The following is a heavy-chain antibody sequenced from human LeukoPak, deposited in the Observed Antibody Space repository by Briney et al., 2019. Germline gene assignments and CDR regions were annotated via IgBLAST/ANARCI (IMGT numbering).Heavy chain of an antibody. D-gene: IGHD1-26*01. CDR2: IRSKAYGGTT. Sequence: PGRSLRLSCTTSGFNFVGYAMSWVRQAPGKGLEWVGFIRSKAYGGTTEYAASVKGRFTISRDDSTGIAYLQMNSLETEDTALYYCTSQYSGSSDWGQGTLVTVSS. CDR1: GFNFVGYA. CDR3: TSQYSGSSD. J-gene: IGHJ4*02. V-gene: IGHV3-49*04.